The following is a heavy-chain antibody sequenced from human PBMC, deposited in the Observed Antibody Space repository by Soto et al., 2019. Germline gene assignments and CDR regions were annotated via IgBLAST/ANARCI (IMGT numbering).Heavy chain of an antibody. CDR2: ISSSGSTI. CDR1: GFTFSDYY. D-gene: IGHD2-2*01. V-gene: IGHV3-11*01. J-gene: IGHJ1*01. CDR3: ARDPGSFVVVPVAMGSDFQH. Sequence: GGSLRLSCAASGFTFSDYYMSWIRQAPGKGLEWVSYISSSGSTIYYADSVKGRFTISRDNAKNSLYLQMNSLRAEDTAVYYCARDPGSFVVVPVAMGSDFQHWGQGTLVTVSS.